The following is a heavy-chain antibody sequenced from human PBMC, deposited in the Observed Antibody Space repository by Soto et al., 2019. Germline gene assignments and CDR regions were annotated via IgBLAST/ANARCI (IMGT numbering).Heavy chain of an antibody. V-gene: IGHV6-1*01. Sequence: SQTLSLTCAISGDSVSSNSAAWNWIRQSPSRGLEWLGRTYYRSKWYNDYAVSVKSRITINPDTSKNQFSLQLNSVTPEDTAVYYYARDDTYSSSWYGSNDAFDIWGQGTMVTVSS. J-gene: IGHJ3*02. CDR1: GDSVSSNSAA. D-gene: IGHD6-13*01. CDR3: ARDDTYSSSWYGSNDAFDI. CDR2: TYYRSKWYN.